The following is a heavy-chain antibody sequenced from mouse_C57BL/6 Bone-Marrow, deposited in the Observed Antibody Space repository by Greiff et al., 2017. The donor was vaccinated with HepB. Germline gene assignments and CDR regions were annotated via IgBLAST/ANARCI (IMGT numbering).Heavy chain of an antibody. Sequence: EVNVVESGGGLVKPGGSLKLSCAASGFTFSDYGMHWVRQAPEKGLEWVAYISSGSSTIYYADTVKGRFTISRDNAKNTLFLQMTSLRSEDTAMYYCAKAYYSNYVAFDYWGQGTTLTVSS. CDR1: GFTFSDYG. D-gene: IGHD2-5*01. CDR2: ISSGSSTI. J-gene: IGHJ2*01. V-gene: IGHV5-17*01. CDR3: AKAYYSNYVAFDY.